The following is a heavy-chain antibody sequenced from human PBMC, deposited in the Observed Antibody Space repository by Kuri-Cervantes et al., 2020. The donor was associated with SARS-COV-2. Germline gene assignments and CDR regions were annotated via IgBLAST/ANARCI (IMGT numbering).Heavy chain of an antibody. D-gene: IGHD2-2*01. CDR1: GGTFSSYA. Sequence: ASVQVSCKASGGTFSSYAISWVRQAPGQGLEWMGWISAYNGNTNYAQKLQGRVTMTTDTSTSTAYMELRSPRSDDTAVYYCARAFIVVVPAALGLGIYYYYGMDVWGQGTTVTVSS. J-gene: IGHJ6*02. CDR2: ISAYNGNT. CDR3: ARAFIVVVPAALGLGIYYYYGMDV. V-gene: IGHV1-18*01.